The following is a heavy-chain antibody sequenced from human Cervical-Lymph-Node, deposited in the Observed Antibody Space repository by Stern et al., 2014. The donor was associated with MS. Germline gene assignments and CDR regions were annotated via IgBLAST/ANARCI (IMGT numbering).Heavy chain of an antibody. D-gene: IGHD3-10*01. Sequence: QVQLVQSGAEVKKPGSSVKVSCKASGGTLSTYAFSWVRQAPGKGLEWMGGIIPMFGISNSAQKFQGRVTITADESTSTAYMELSSLRSDDTAVYYCARYRSAVDWYFDLWGRGTLVTVSS. CDR3: ARYRSAVDWYFDL. J-gene: IGHJ2*01. V-gene: IGHV1-69*01. CDR1: GGTLSTYA. CDR2: IIPMFGIS.